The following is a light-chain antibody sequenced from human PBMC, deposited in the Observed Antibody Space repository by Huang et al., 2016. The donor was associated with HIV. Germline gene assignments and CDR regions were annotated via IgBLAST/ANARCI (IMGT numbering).Light chain of an antibody. J-gene: IGKJ1*01. CDR3: QQLSTYPRT. CDR2: GAS. V-gene: IGKV1-9*01. Sequence: IPLTQSPSSLSASVGDRVTITCRASEGIGNYLAWYQQKPGQAPTLLVYGASTLQNGGPSRFSGTGSGTHFTLTISSLQPEDFATYYCQQLSTYPRTFGQGTKVEIK. CDR1: EGIGNY.